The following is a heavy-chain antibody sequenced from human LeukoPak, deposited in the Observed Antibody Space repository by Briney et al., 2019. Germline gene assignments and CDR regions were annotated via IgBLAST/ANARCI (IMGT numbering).Heavy chain of an antibody. CDR2: ISAYNGNT. V-gene: IGHV1-18*01. Sequence: ASVKVSCKASGYTFTSYGISWVRQAPGQGLEWMGWISAYNGNTNYAQKLQGRVTMTTDTSTSTAYMELRSLRSDDTAVYYCARKTSAAGRFSDNWFDPWGQGTLVTVSS. CDR1: GYTFTSYG. CDR3: ARKTSAAGRFSDNWFDP. D-gene: IGHD6-13*01. J-gene: IGHJ5*02.